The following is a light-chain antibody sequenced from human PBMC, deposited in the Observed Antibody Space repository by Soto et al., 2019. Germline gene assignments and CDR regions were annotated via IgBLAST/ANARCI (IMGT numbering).Light chain of an antibody. CDR1: NSDVGTYNY. Sequence: QSVLAQPPSASGSPGQSVTITCTGTNSDVGTYNYVSWYQQHPGKAPKLMIYEVSNRPSGVSNRFSGSKSGNTASLTISGLQAEDEADYYYSSDTSNSNSHVVFGGGTKLTVL. V-gene: IGLV2-14*01. CDR2: EVS. J-gene: IGLJ2*01. CDR3: SSDTSNSNSHVV.